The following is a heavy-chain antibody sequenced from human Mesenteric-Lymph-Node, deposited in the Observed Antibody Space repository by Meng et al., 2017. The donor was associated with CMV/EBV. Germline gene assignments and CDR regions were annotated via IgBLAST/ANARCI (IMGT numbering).Heavy chain of an antibody. CDR2: INWDGSGT. CDR3: IKGRVYYYFDF. J-gene: IGHJ4*02. Sequence: GGSLRLSCAASGFTFDDYSMHWVRQAPGKGLEWVAFINWDGSGTYYADSAKGRFTISRDNSKNSLYLQMNSLRTDDTALYYCIKGRVYYYFDFWGQGTLVTVSS. D-gene: IGHD5/OR15-5a*01. CDR1: GFTFDDYS. V-gene: IGHV3-43*01.